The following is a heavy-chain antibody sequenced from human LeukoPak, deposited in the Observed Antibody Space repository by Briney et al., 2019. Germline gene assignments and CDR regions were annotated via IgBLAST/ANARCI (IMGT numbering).Heavy chain of an antibody. V-gene: IGHV3-15*01. D-gene: IGHD3-22*01. CDR1: GFTFSNAW. J-gene: IGHJ5*02. CDR2: IKSKTHGGTT. Sequence: GGSLRLSCAASGFTFSNAWMTWVRQAPGKGLEWVGRIKSKTHGGTTDYAAPVKGRFTISRDDSRNTLYLQMNSLKNEDTAVYYCTTEEVSGYYTNWLDRWGQGTLVTVSS. CDR3: TTEEVSGYYTNWLDR.